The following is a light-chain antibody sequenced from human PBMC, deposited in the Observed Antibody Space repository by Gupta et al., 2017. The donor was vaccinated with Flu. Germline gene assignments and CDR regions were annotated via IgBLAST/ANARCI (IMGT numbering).Light chain of an antibody. CDR2: AAS. J-gene: IGKJ3*01. CDR1: QVISTY. V-gene: IGKV1-9*01. Sequence: DIQLTQSPSFLSASVGDRVIISCRASQVISTYLAWYQQKAGKAPNLLIYAASTLQSGVPSRFSASGSGTEFTLTISNLQPEDFATYYWQQRHSWEFTFGPGTKVDVK. CDR3: QQRHSWEFT.